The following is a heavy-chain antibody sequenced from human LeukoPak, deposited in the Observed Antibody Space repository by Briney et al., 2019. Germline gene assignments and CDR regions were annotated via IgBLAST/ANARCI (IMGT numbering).Heavy chain of an antibody. CDR1: GYTFTSYD. CDR2: MNPNSGNT. V-gene: IGHV1-8*01. D-gene: IGHD3-3*01. J-gene: IGHJ4*02. CDR3: ARASRRTIFGVVIIPVYYFDY. Sequence: ASVKVSCKASGYTFTSYDINWVRQATGQGLEWMGWMNPNSGNTSYAQKFQGRVTMTRNTSISTAYMELSSLRSEDTAVYYCARASRRTIFGVVIIPVYYFDYWGQGTLVTVSS.